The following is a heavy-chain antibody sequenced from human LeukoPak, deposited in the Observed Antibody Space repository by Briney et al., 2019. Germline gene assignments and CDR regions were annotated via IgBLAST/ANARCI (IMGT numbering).Heavy chain of an antibody. J-gene: IGHJ4*02. CDR2: ISANNGDT. D-gene: IGHD6-19*01. CDR3: ARDGSASGWYFDY. CDR1: GYTFTNYG. V-gene: IGHV1-18*01. Sequence: ASVKVSCKASGYTFTNYGISWVRQAPGQGLEWMGWISANNGDTDYAQKFQGRVTMTTDTSTSTAYMELRSLRSDDTAVYYCARDGSASGWYFDYWGQGTLVTVSS.